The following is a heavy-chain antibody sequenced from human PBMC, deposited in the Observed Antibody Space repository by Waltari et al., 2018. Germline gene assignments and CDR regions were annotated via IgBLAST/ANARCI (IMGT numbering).Heavy chain of an antibody. D-gene: IGHD2-2*01. J-gene: IGHJ4*02. Sequence: EVQLVESGGGLVKPGGSLRLSCAASGFTFSSYSMNWVLQAPGKGLELVSSISSSSSDISDADSGKGRFTISRDNAKNSLNLQMNSLRAEDTAVYYCARDPRYCSSTSCHDYWGQGTLVTVSS. CDR1: GFTFSSYS. CDR2: ISSSSSDI. CDR3: ARDPRYCSSTSCHDY. V-gene: IGHV3-21*01.